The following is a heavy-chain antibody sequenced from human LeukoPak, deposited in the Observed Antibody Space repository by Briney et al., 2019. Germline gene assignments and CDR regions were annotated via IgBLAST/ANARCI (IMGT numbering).Heavy chain of an antibody. CDR2: INPSGGGT. CDR3: ARVDAEGSGVKYFDY. Sequence: ASVKVSCKASGYTFTGYFMHWVRQAPGQGLEWMGIINPSGGGTSYAQKFQGRVTMTRDTSTSTVYMKLSSLRSEDTAVYFCARVDAEGSGVKYFDYWGQGTLVTVSS. J-gene: IGHJ4*02. D-gene: IGHD3-10*01. CDR1: GYTFTGYF. V-gene: IGHV1-46*01.